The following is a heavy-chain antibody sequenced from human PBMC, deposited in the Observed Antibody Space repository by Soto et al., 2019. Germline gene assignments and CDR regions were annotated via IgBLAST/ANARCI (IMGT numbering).Heavy chain of an antibody. CDR3: AKDNKDYYYGMDV. J-gene: IGHJ6*02. CDR1: VFTFSSYG. Sequence: AWWSLRLSCSASVFTFSSYGMHWCRQAPGKGLEWVAVISYDGSNKYYADSVRGRFTISRDNSKNTLYLQMNSLRAEDTAVYYCAKDNKDYYYGMDVWGQGTTVTVSS. V-gene: IGHV3-30*18. CDR2: ISYDGSNK.